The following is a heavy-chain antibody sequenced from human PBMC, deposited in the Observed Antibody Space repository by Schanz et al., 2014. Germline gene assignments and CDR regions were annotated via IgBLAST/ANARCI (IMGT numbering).Heavy chain of an antibody. J-gene: IGHJ6*02. CDR3: ARDPYSASYFPSPPLYGLDV. CDR1: GYSFTSYY. Sequence: QVQLVQSGAEVKKPGASVKVSCKAFGYSFTSYYIHWVRQAPGQGLEWMATINPSGGSTSFAQKFQRRVTMTSATPTSTVNMELTSLRSEDTAVYYCARDPYSASYFPSPPLYGLDVWGQGTAVTVSS. D-gene: IGHD1-26*01. V-gene: IGHV1-46*01. CDR2: INPSGGST.